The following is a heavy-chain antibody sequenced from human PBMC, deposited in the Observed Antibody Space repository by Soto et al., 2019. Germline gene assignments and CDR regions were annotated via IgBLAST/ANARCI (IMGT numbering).Heavy chain of an antibody. D-gene: IGHD3-10*01. CDR1: GYTFTSYD. J-gene: IGHJ3*02. CDR2: MNPNSGNT. CDR3: ASGINYYASGDDAFDI. V-gene: IGHV1-8*01. Sequence: QVQLVQSGADVKKPGASVKVSCKASGYTFTSYDINWVRQATGQGLEWMGWMNPNSGNTGYAQKFQGRVTMTRNTSIRTAYMELRSLRSEDTAVYYCASGINYYASGDDAFDIWGQGTMVTVSS.